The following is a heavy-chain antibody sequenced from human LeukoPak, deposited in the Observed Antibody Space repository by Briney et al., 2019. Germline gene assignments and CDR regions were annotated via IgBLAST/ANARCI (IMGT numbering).Heavy chain of an antibody. D-gene: IGHD3-22*01. Sequence: GGSLRLSCAASGFTFSSYSMSWVRQAPGKGLEWVANIKQDGSEKYYVDSVKGRFTISRDNAKNSLYLQMNSLRAEDTAVYYCARDRWEPGDYYDSSGIDYWGQGTLVTVSS. CDR3: ARDRWEPGDYYDSSGIDY. CDR2: IKQDGSEK. J-gene: IGHJ4*02. V-gene: IGHV3-7*01. CDR1: GFTFSSYS.